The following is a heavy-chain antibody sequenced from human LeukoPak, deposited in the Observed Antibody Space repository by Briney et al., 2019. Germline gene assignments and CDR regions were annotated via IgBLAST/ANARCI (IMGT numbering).Heavy chain of an antibody. CDR1: GYTFTGYY. V-gene: IGHV1-2*06. CDR2: INPNNGGT. Sequence: ASVKVSCKASGYTFTGYYMHWVRQAPGQGLEWMGRINPNNGGTNYAQKFQGRVTMTRDTSISTAYMELSRLRSDDTAVYYCARGQDDRSGTFDYWGQGILVTVSS. CDR3: ARGQDDRSGTFDY. J-gene: IGHJ4*02. D-gene: IGHD3-22*01.